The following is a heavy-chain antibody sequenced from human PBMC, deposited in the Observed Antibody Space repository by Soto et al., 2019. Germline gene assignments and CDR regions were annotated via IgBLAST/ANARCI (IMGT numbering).Heavy chain of an antibody. V-gene: IGHV3-30*03. CDR1: GFTFSSYG. CDR3: ALDPLGVVIDHFDY. D-gene: IGHD3-3*01. Sequence: QVQLVESGGGVVQPGRSLRLSCAASGFTFSSYGMHWVRQAPGKGLEWVAVISYDGSNKYYADSVKGRFTISRDNSKNTLYLQTNSMRAEDTAVYYCALDPLGVVIDHFDYWGQGTLVTVSS. CDR2: ISYDGSNK. J-gene: IGHJ4*02.